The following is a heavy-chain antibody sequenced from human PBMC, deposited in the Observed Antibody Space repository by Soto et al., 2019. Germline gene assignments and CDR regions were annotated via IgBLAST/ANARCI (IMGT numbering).Heavy chain of an antibody. CDR2: INQDGSDK. V-gene: IGHV3-7*05. CDR1: GFTFNNYY. Sequence: EVQLVESGGNLVQPGGSLRLSCAASGFTFNNYYMTWVRQAPGKGLEWVATINQDGSDKYYVDSVKGRFTISRDYAKNSLYLQMNSLRAEDTAVYYCARRFCSSTTCKFDYWGQGTLVTVSS. J-gene: IGHJ4*02. CDR3: ARRFCSSTTCKFDY. D-gene: IGHD2-2*01.